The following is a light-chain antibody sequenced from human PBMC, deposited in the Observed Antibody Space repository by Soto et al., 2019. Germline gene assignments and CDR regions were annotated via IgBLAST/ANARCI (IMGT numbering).Light chain of an antibody. CDR1: SSDVGDYKY. Sequence: QSVLTQPASVSASPGQSITISCTGTSSDVGDYKYVSWYQQHPGKAPQLMIYEVTSRPSGVSNRFSGSTSGNTASLTISGLQDEDEAAYYCSSYTNKNTWVFGGGTQLTVL. CDR2: EVT. J-gene: IGLJ3*02. V-gene: IGLV2-14*01. CDR3: SSYTNKNTWV.